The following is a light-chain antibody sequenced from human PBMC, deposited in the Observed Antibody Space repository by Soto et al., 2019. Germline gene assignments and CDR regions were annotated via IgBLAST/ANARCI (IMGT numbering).Light chain of an antibody. CDR1: QGISSY. Sequence: DIQLTQSPSFLSASVGDRVTITCRASQGISSYLAWYQQKPGKAPKLLIYAASTLQSGVPSRFSGSGSGTEFTLTISSLQPEDFGTYYCQQLNSYPRTFGQGTKLEIQ. CDR3: QQLNSYPRT. V-gene: IGKV1-9*01. J-gene: IGKJ2*01. CDR2: AAS.